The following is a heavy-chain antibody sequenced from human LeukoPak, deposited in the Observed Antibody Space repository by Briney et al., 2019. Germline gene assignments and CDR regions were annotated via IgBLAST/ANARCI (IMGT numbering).Heavy chain of an antibody. CDR1: GYTFTSYT. J-gene: IGHJ4*02. CDR2: MNPRRGST. Sequence: ASVKVSCKASGYTFTSYTMHWVRQAPEEGLEWMGMMNPRRGSTTYAQRFRGRVTMTRDMSTTTVYMELNSLRSEDTAVYYCVTSGSYYYFDYWGQGTLVTVSS. D-gene: IGHD1-26*01. V-gene: IGHV1-46*01. CDR3: VTSGSYYYFDY.